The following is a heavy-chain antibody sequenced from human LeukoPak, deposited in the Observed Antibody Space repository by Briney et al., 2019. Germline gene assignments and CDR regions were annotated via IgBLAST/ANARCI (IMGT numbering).Heavy chain of an antibody. CDR1: GFTFSSTW. D-gene: IGHD3-22*01. CDR3: AKDGDDSIDY. J-gene: IGHJ4*02. V-gene: IGHV3-30*18. CDR2: ISYDGSNK. Sequence: GGSPRLSCAASGFTFSSTWMSWVRQAPGKGLEWVAVISYDGSNKYCADSVKGRFTISRDNSKNTLYLQMNSLRAEDAAVYYCAKDGDDSIDYWGQGTLVPVSS.